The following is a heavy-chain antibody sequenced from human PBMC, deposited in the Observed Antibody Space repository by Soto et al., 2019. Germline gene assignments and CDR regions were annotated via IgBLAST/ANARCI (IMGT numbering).Heavy chain of an antibody. CDR2: INAGNGNT. V-gene: IGHV1-3*01. CDR3: ARDLYYYDSSGYYESNWFDP. D-gene: IGHD3-22*01. Sequence: ASPQVSCKTSGYTFTRYAMPWASPAPGHRSAWMGWINAGNGNTKYSQKCQGRVTITRDTSASTAYMELSSLRSEDTAVYYCARDLYYYDSSGYYESNWFDPWGQGTLVTVSS. CDR1: GYTFTRYA. J-gene: IGHJ5*02.